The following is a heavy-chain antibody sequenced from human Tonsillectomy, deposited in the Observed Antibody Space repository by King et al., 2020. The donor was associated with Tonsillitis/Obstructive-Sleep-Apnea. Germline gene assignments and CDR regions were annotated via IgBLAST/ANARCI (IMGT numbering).Heavy chain of an antibody. Sequence: VQLVESGGGLIQPGGSLTLSCAASGFTFSNYAMSWVRQAPGKVLEWVSSISVGGGRTIYADSVKGRFTISRDDSKNTVYLQMNSLRAEDTAVYYCAKDRGYCTNGVCYDFDYWGQGTLVTVSS. CDR1: GFTFSNYA. CDR2: ISVGGGRT. D-gene: IGHD2-8*01. V-gene: IGHV3-23*04. CDR3: AKDRGYCTNGVCYDFDY. J-gene: IGHJ4*02.